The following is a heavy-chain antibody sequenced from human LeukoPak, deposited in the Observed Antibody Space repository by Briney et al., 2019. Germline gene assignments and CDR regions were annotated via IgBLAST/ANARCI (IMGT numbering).Heavy chain of an antibody. V-gene: IGHV1-69*13. CDR2: IIPIFGTA. D-gene: IGHD2-2*02. Sequence: SVKVSCKASGGTFSSYAISWVRQAPGQGLEWMGGIIPIFGTANYAQKFQGRVTITADESTSTANMELSSLRSEDTAVYYCATTIGYCSSTSCYTAGWFDPWGQGTLVTVSS. CDR1: GGTFSSYA. CDR3: ATTIGYCSSTSCYTAGWFDP. J-gene: IGHJ5*02.